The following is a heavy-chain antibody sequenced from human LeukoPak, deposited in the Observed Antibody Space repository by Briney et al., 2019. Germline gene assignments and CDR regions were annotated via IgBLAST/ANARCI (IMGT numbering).Heavy chain of an antibody. D-gene: IGHD2-15*01. CDR2: VISSSGGT. CDR1: GYTFTSYG. CDR3: ARGVLLQGRGAFDI. V-gene: IGHV1-2*02. J-gene: IGHJ3*02. Sequence: ASVKVSCKASGYTFTSYGISWVRRAPGQGLEWMGWVISSSGGTNYAQNFQDRVTMTRDTSISTAYMELSSLTYDDTAVYYCARGVLLQGRGAFDIWGQGAMVTVSS.